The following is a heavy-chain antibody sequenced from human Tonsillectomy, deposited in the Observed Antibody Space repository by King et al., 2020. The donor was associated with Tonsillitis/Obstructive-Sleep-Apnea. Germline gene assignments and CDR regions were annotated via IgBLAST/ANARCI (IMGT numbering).Heavy chain of an antibody. D-gene: IGHD3-22*01. CDR3: ARDYFDSCGSP. CDR1: GFSFSGYS. J-gene: IGHJ5*02. Sequence: VQLVESGGGLVKPGGSLRLSCAASGFSFSGYSMNWVRQAPGKGLEWVSSISSTSSYIYYADSVKGRFTISRDNAKNSLYLQMNSLRGEDTAVYYCARDYFDSCGSPWGQGTLVTVSS. V-gene: IGHV3-21*01. CDR2: ISSTSSYI.